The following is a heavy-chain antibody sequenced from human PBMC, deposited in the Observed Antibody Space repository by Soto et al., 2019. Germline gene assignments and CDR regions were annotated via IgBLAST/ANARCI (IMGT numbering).Heavy chain of an antibody. CDR2: ISSSSSTI. V-gene: IGHV3-48*02. Sequence: PGGSLRLSCAASGFTFSSYSMNWVRQAPGKGLEWVSYISSSSSTIYYADSVKGRFTISRDNAKNSLYLQMNSLRDEDTAVYYCARVPRYYYDSSGYLNWFDPWGQGTLVTVSS. CDR1: GFTFSSYS. CDR3: ARVPRYYYDSSGYLNWFDP. D-gene: IGHD3-22*01. J-gene: IGHJ5*02.